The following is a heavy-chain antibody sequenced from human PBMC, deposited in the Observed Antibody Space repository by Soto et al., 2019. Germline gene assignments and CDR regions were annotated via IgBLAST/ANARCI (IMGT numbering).Heavy chain of an antibody. J-gene: IGHJ4*02. CDR2: IHNSGST. D-gene: IGHD3-22*01. CDR3: ATAASSGYYLKT. CDR1: GASINSGGYY. Sequence: SETLSLTCTVSGASINSGGYYWSWIRQYPEKGLEWIGYIHNSGSTDYNPSLKSRVTISLDTSKNQFSLRLSSVTAADTAVYYCATAASSGYYLKTWGRGTQVTVSS. V-gene: IGHV4-31*03.